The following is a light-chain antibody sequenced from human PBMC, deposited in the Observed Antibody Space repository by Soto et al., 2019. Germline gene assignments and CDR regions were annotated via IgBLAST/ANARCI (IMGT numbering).Light chain of an antibody. CDR1: QSVSNNY. CDR2: GAS. CDR3: QQYGSSGT. J-gene: IGKJ1*01. Sequence: IGLTQSPGTLSLSPGERATLSCRASQSVSNNYLDWYQQKPGQAPRLLIYGASNRATGIPDRFSGSGSGTDFTLTISRLEPEDFAVYYCQQYGSSGTFGQGTKVDIK. V-gene: IGKV3-20*01.